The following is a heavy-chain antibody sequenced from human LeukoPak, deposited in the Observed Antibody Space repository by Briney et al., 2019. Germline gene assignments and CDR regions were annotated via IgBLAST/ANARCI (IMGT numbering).Heavy chain of an antibody. J-gene: IGHJ4*02. CDR1: GFKFSSFS. D-gene: IGHD4-17*01. V-gene: IGHV3-48*04. CDR2: ITSSSSSM. Sequence: GGSLRLSCAASGFKFSSFSMTWVRQAPGKGLKWISYITSSSSSMFYADSVKGRFTISRDNAKNPLFLEMNSLRAEDTAVYYCARVVGSYGDSAYWGQGTLVTVSS. CDR3: ARVVGSYGDSAY.